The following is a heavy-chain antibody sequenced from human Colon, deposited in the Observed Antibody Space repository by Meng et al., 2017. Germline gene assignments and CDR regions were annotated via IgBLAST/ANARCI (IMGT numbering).Heavy chain of an antibody. J-gene: IGHJ4*02. CDR3: ARTRGYSYGELFDY. CDR1: GGTFSSYA. D-gene: IGHD5-18*01. Sequence: SVKVSCKASGGTFSSYAISWVRQAPGQWLEWMGGIIPIFGTANYAQKFQGRVTITADKSTSTAYMELSSLRSEDTAVYYCARTRGYSYGELFDYWGQGTLVTVSS. CDR2: IIPIFGTA. V-gene: IGHV1-69*06.